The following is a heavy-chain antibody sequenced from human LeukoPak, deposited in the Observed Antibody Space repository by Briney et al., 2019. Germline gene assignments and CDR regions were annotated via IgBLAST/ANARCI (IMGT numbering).Heavy chain of an antibody. CDR3: ARRLCTSTNCYPSDY. V-gene: IGHV3-11*04. J-gene: IGHJ4*02. Sequence: GGSLRLSCTASGFTFSDYYMGWIRQAPGKGLEWLSYVSSSGRSIDYADSVKGRFTISRDNAKNSLYLQMKSLRAEDTAVYYCARRLCTSTNCYPSDYWGQGTLVTVSS. CDR2: VSSSGRSI. D-gene: IGHD2-2*01. CDR1: GFTFSDYY.